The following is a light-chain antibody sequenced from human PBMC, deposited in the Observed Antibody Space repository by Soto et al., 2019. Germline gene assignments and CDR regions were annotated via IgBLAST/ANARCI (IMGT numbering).Light chain of an antibody. Sequence: QSVLTQPASVSGSPGQSITISCTGTSSDVGGYNYVSWYQQHPGKAPKHMIYDVSNRPSGVSNRFSGSKSGNTASLTISGLQAEDEADYYCSSYTSSSTRFGTGTKVTVL. V-gene: IGLV2-14*01. CDR1: SSDVGGYNY. CDR2: DVS. CDR3: SSYTSSSTR. J-gene: IGLJ1*01.